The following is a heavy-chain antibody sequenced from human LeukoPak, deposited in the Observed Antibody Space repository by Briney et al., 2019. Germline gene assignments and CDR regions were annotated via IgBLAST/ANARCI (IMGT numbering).Heavy chain of an antibody. Sequence: SQTLSLTCTVSGGSISSGSYYWRWIRQPAGRGLEWIVRIYTSGSINYNPSLKSRITISGNISKNQFSLKLSSVTAADTAVYYCARDIGWIDYWGQGTLVTVSS. D-gene: IGHD6-19*01. CDR3: ARDIGWIDY. CDR2: IYTSGSI. J-gene: IGHJ4*02. CDR1: GGSISSGSYY. V-gene: IGHV4-61*02.